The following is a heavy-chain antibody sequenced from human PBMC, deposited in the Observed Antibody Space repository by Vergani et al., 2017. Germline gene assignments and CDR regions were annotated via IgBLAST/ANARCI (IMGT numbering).Heavy chain of an antibody. CDR1: GFTLSNYY. D-gene: IGHD3-16*01. J-gene: IGHJ4*02. CDR2: IQFDGSNQ. Sequence: QVQLVESGGGVVQRGGSLRLSCATSGFTLSNYYMQWIRQGPGKGLEFVAFIQFDGSNQYYAESVKGRFTLSRDFSKNTLYLQMNSLRTDDTATYYCAKHFRGWGIDYWGQGTQVIVSS. V-gene: IGHV3-30*02. CDR3: AKHFRGWGIDY.